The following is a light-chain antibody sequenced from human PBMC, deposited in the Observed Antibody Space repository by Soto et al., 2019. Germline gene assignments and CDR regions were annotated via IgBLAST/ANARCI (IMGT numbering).Light chain of an antibody. Sequence: QSALTQPASVSGSPGQSITISCTGFSSDIGTYNLVSWYRQDPDKAPQLIIYEVTKRPSGVSYRFSGSKSGNTASLTISALQTEDEADYYCCSYAGRSHYVFGTGTKVTVL. CDR2: EVT. CDR1: SSDIGTYNL. V-gene: IGLV2-23*02. CDR3: CSYAGRSHYV. J-gene: IGLJ1*01.